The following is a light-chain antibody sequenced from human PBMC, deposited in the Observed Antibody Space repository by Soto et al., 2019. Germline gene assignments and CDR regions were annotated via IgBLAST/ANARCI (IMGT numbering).Light chain of an antibody. CDR3: SSFAGGGNPVL. CDR1: SSDVGGYNY. J-gene: IGLJ2*01. V-gene: IGLV2-8*01. CDR2: EVT. Sequence: QSALTQPPSASGSLGQSVTISCTGTSSDVGGYNYVSWHQPHPGKAPKVMIYEVTKRPPGVPDRFSCSKSGNTASLTVSGLQAEDEDDYYCSSFAGGGNPVLLGGGTKLTVL.